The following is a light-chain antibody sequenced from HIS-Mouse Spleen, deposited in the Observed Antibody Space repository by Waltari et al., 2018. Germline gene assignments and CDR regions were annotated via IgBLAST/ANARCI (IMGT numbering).Light chain of an antibody. J-gene: IGLJ2*01. Sequence: QSALTQPASVSGSPGPSITISCTGTSSDVGSYNLVSWYQQHPGKAPKLMIYEGSKRPSGVSNRLSGSKSGNTASLTISGLQAEDEADYYCCSYAGSSTFEVFGGGTKLTVL. CDR3: CSYAGSSTFEV. CDR2: EGS. V-gene: IGLV2-23*03. CDR1: SSDVGSYNL.